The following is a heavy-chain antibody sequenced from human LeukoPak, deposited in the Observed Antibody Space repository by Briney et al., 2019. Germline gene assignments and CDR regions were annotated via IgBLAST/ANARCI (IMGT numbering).Heavy chain of an antibody. V-gene: IGHV3-30*04. CDR3: ARETFSSGSDY. CDR2: ISYDGRNK. CDR1: GFTFSSYA. D-gene: IGHD6-25*01. J-gene: IGHJ4*02. Sequence: GGSLRLSCAASGFTFSSYAMHWVRQAPGKGLEWVAVISYDGRNKYYADSVKGRFTISRDNSKNTLYLQMNSLRAEDTAVYYCARETFSSGSDYWGQGTLVTVSS.